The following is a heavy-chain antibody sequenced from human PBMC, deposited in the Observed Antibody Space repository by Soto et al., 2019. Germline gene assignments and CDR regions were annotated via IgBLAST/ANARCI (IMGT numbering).Heavy chain of an antibody. D-gene: IGHD4-17*01. J-gene: IGHJ4*02. CDR3: AKEWQATTVTLPDY. V-gene: IGHV3-23*01. CDR2: ISGSGVST. Sequence: EVQLLESGGGLVQPGGSLRLSCAASGFTFNSYAMNWVRQAPGKGLDWVSTISGSGVSTYYADSVKGRFTISRDNSKNTLYLQMNILRAEDTAVYYCAKEWQATTVTLPDYWGQGTLVTVSS. CDR1: GFTFNSYA.